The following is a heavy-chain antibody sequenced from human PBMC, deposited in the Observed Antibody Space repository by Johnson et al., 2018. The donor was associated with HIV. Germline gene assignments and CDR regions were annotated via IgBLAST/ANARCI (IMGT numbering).Heavy chain of an antibody. V-gene: IGHV3-30*02. CDR3: ARDQAYSSSWEGVFDI. CDR1: GFTFSSYG. D-gene: IGHD6-13*01. Sequence: QVQLVESGGGLVQPGGSLRLSCAASGFTFSSYGMHWVRQAPGKGLEWVAFIRYDGSNKYYADSVKGRFTISRDNSKNTLYLQMNSLTADDTAVYYCARDQAYSSSWEGVFDIWGQGTMVTVSS. CDR2: IRYDGSNK. J-gene: IGHJ3*02.